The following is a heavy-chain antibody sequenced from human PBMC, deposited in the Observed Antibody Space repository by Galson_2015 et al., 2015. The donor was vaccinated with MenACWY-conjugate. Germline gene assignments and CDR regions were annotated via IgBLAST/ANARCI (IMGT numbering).Heavy chain of an antibody. Sequence: SLRLSCAASGLTFSTYGMTWVRQAPGKGLGWVSTIRYNNDGIHYADSVKGRFTTSRDNTKNSLYLQMNNVRVDDTALYYCASDGPAWSRHHWGQRVLVTVSS. CDR1: GLTFSTYG. V-gene: IGHV3-21*01. CDR3: ASDGPAWSRHH. J-gene: IGHJ5*02. CDR2: IRYNNDGI. D-gene: IGHD2-8*02.